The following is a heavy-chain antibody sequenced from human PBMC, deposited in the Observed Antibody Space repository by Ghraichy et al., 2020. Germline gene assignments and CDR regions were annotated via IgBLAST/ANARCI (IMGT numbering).Heavy chain of an antibody. CDR2: ISSSSSTI. CDR3: ARGSPAGYDFWSGYRTLFDY. Sequence: GGSLRLSCAASGFTFSSYSMNWVRQAPGKGLEWVSYISSSSSTIYYADSVKGRFTISRDNAKNSLYLQMNSLRAEDTAVYYCARGSPAGYDFWSGYRTLFDYWGQGTLVTVSS. J-gene: IGHJ4*02. CDR1: GFTFSSYS. D-gene: IGHD3-3*01. V-gene: IGHV3-48*01.